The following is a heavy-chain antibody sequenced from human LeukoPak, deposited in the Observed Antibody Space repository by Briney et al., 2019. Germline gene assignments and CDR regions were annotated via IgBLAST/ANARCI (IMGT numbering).Heavy chain of an antibody. V-gene: IGHV1-18*01. CDR3: ARAGIAAAEDYYYGMDV. D-gene: IGHD6-13*01. J-gene: IGHJ6*02. CDR1: GYTFTSYG. CDR2: ISAYNGNT. Sequence: EASVKVSCKASGYTFTSYGISWVRQAPGQGLEWMGWISAYNGNTNYAQKLQGRVTMTTDTSTSTAYMELRSLRSDDTAVYYCARAGIAAAEDYYYGMDVWGQGTTVTVSS.